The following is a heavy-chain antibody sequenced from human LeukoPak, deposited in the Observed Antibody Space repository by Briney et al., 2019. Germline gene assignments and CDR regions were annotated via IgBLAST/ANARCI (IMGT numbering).Heavy chain of an antibody. J-gene: IGHJ4*02. D-gene: IGHD3-22*01. V-gene: IGHV1-18*01. CDR1: GYTFTSYG. Sequence: ASVKVSCKASGYTFTSYGLTWVRQAPGQGLEWMGWISAYNGHTKYPQRLQGRVTMTTDTSTSTAYMELRSLRSDDTAVYYCARGFPPRRNYDSSGYYSYYFDYWGQGTLVTVSS. CDR2: ISAYNGHT. CDR3: ARGFPPRRNYDSSGYYSYYFDY.